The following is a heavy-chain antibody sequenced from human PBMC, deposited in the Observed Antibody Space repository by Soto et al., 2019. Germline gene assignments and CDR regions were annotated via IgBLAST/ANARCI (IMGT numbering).Heavy chain of an antibody. V-gene: IGHV1-69*01. CDR2: IIPIFGIG. CDR3: ARSAITLFGVVSIPPHYYSEMDV. J-gene: IGHJ6*02. D-gene: IGHD3-3*01. CDR1: GGTFNRYA. Sequence: QVQLVQSGAEVKKPGSSVKVSCKASGGTFNRYAISWVRQAPGQGFEWMGGIIPIFGIGNDAQRFQGRVTITADESTGTVYMELSSLRSEDTGVYYCARSAITLFGVVSIPPHYYSEMDVWGQGTTVTVSS.